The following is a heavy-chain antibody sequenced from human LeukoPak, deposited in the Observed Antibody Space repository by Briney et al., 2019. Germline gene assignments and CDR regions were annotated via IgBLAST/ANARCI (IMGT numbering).Heavy chain of an antibody. D-gene: IGHD2-2*01. CDR3: ARVPLRDCSSTSCLRYFYMDV. Sequence: PSQTLSLTCTVSGGSISSGGYYWSWIRQPPGKGLEWIGYIYHSGSIYYNPSLKSRVTISVDRSKNQFSLKLSSVTAADTAVYYCARVPLRDCSSTSCLRYFYMDVWGKGTTVTVS. V-gene: IGHV4-30-2*01. CDR1: GGSISSGGYY. J-gene: IGHJ6*03. CDR2: IYHSGSI.